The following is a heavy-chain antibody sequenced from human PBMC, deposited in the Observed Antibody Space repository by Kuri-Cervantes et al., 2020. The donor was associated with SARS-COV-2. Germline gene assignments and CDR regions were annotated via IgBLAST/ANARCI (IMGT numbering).Heavy chain of an antibody. J-gene: IGHJ4*02. CDR1: GFTFSSYW. D-gene: IGHD3-9*01. CDR3: ARIVRYFDQLDY. Sequence: GESLKISCAASGFTFSSYWMSWVRQAPGKGLEWVAFIRYDGSNKYYADSVKGRFTISRDNAKNSLYLQMNSLRAEDTAVYYCARIVRYFDQLDYWGQGTLVTASS. CDR2: IRYDGSNK. V-gene: IGHV3-30*02.